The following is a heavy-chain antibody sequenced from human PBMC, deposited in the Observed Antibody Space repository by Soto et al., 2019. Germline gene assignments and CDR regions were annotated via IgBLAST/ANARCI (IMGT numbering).Heavy chain of an antibody. CDR2: INPNSGGT. D-gene: IGHD3-16*01. Sequence: ASVKVSCKASGYTFTGYYMHWGRQAPEQGLEWMGWINPNSGGTNYAQKFQGWVTMTRDTSISTAYMELSRLRSDDTAVYYCARDRAWGHNPYYYYGMDVWGQGTTVTVS. V-gene: IGHV1-2*04. J-gene: IGHJ6*02. CDR1: GYTFTGYY. CDR3: ARDRAWGHNPYYYYGMDV.